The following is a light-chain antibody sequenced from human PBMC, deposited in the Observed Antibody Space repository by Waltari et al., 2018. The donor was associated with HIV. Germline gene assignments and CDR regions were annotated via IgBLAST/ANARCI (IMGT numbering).Light chain of an antibody. J-gene: IGLJ2*01. CDR1: DPDCGFYNF. V-gene: IGLV2-14*03. Sequence: SGLTQPASLSGFPGQSITISCTGDDPDCGFYNFFSWYQQQPGKVPKFILSNVDRRASVISHRFSGSKSGNTSSLTIAGLQTEDVAVYYCASYTANDTVIFAGGTTVTVL. CDR2: NVD. CDR3: ASYTANDTVI.